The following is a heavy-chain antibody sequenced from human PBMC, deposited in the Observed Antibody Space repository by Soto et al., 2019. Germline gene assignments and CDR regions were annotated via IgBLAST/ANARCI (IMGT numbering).Heavy chain of an antibody. V-gene: IGHV1-46*01. D-gene: IGHD5-18*01. CDR1: GYTFISYY. Sequence: ASVKVSCKASGYTFISYYIHWVRQAPGQGLEWMGLINPSDAYTDYAQKFQGRVTLTRDTSTSIVCMELSSLRSEDTAIYYCARDHVDTPMTNFDYGGQGTLVTVSS. J-gene: IGHJ4*02. CDR3: ARDHVDTPMTNFDY. CDR2: INPSDAYT.